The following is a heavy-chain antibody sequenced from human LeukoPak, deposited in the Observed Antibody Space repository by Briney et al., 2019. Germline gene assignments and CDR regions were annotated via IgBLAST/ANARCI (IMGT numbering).Heavy chain of an antibody. J-gene: IGHJ5*02. Sequence: SETLSLTCTVSGGPISSYYWSWIRQPPGKGLEWIGRIYTSGSTNYNPSLKSRVTISVDTSKNQFSLKLSSVTAADTAVYYCARGGGSGSYYGNWFDPWGQGTLVTVSS. CDR1: GGPISSYY. CDR3: ARGGGSGSYYGNWFDP. CDR2: IYTSGST. V-gene: IGHV4-4*08. D-gene: IGHD1-26*01.